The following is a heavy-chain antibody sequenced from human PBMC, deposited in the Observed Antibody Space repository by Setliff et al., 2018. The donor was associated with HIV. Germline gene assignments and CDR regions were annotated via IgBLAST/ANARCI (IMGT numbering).Heavy chain of an antibody. V-gene: IGHV1-46*01. CDR1: GYSFTTYY. J-gene: IGHJ4*02. CDR2: INPNGGTT. D-gene: IGHD3-22*01. CDR3: ARGMDYYDTRGYYQYYFDY. Sequence: GASVKVSCKVSGYSFTTYYMHWVRQAPGQGLEWMGIINPNGGTTNYTQKFQGRVTMTRDTSISTAYMELSRLRSDDTAVYYWARGMDYYDTRGYYQYYFDYWGQGTLVTVSS.